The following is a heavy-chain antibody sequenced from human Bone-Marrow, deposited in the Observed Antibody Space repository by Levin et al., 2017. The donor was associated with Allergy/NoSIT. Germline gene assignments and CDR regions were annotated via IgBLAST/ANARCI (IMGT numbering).Heavy chain of an antibody. CDR2: ISDSSSSI. Sequence: PGGSLRLSCAASGFTFSNSSMNWVRQAPGKGLEWVSYISDSSSSIFYADSVKGRFTISRDYAKNSLFLQMNSLRDEDTAVYYCARDCPHRAYSSTWYYYYGMDVWGQGTTVTVSS. V-gene: IGHV3-48*02. D-gene: IGHD6-13*01. CDR1: GFTFSNSS. J-gene: IGHJ6*02. CDR3: ARDCPHRAYSSTWYYYYGMDV.